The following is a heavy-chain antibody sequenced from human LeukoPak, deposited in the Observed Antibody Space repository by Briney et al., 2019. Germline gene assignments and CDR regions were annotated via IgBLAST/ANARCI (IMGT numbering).Heavy chain of an antibody. J-gene: IGHJ4*02. CDR1: GFTLRNNW. CDR3: ARDIALAGTYLDY. D-gene: IGHD6-19*01. V-gene: IGHV3-74*01. CDR2: ISGDGRST. Sequence: GGSLRLSCAASGFTLRNNWMHWVRQAPGKGLEWVSRISGDGRSTTYADSVKGRFIISRDNAKNTLYLQMNSLRAEDTALYYCARDIALAGTYLDYWGQGTLVTVSS.